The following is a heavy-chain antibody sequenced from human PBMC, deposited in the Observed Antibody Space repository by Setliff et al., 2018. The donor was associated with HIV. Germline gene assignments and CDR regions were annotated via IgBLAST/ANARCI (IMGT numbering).Heavy chain of an antibody. D-gene: IGHD3-9*01. J-gene: IGHJ4*02. CDR2: INPNSGGT. CDR1: GYSFTDYY. Sequence: GASVKVSCKASGYSFTDYYMHWVRQAPGQGLEWMGRINPNSGGTNYAQKFQGRVTMTRDTSTSTVYMELSSLRSEDTAVYYCARGDRELHYFDWPRAGVDFWGQGTLVTVSS. V-gene: IGHV1-2*06. CDR3: ARGDRELHYFDWPRAGVDF.